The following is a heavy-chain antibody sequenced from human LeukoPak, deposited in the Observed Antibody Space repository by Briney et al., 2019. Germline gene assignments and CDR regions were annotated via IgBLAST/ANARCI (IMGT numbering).Heavy chain of an antibody. V-gene: IGHV3-7*01. J-gene: IGHJ4*02. D-gene: IGHD1-26*01. Sequence: GGSLRLSCAASGFTFSNSWMAWVRQAPGKGLEWVANIKQDGSTKHYADSLKGRFTISRDNPKNSLYLQMNNLRVDDTAVYYCTRDTAGSLDYWGQGILVTVAS. CDR2: IKQDGSTK. CDR3: TRDTAGSLDY. CDR1: GFTFSNSW.